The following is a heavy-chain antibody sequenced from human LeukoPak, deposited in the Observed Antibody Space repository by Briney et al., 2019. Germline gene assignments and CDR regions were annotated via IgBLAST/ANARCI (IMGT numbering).Heavy chain of an antibody. CDR2: IHNSGST. D-gene: IGHD6-19*01. J-gene: IGHJ3*02. CDR3: ARCQWLPRDASDI. CDR1: GGSISNYY. Sequence: SETLSLTCTVSGGSISNYYWSWIRQPPGKGLEWIGYIHNSGSTDYNPSLKSRVTISVDTSKNQFSLKLSSVTAADTAVYYCARCQWLPRDASDIWGQGIMVTVSS. V-gene: IGHV4-59*01.